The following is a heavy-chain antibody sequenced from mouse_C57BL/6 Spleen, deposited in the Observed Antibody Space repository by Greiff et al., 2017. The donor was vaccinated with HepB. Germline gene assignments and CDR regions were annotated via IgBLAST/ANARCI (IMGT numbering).Heavy chain of an antibody. CDR2: ISYDGSN. CDR3: AREGGNWPHFDY. V-gene: IGHV3-6*01. Sequence: EVQLVESGPGLVKPSQSLSLTCSVTGYSITSGYYWNWIRQFPGNKLEWMGYISYDGSNNYNPSLKNRISITRDTSKNQFFLKLNSVTTEDTATYYCAREGGNWPHFDYWGQGTTLTVSS. D-gene: IGHD2-1*01. CDR1: GYSITSGYY. J-gene: IGHJ2*01.